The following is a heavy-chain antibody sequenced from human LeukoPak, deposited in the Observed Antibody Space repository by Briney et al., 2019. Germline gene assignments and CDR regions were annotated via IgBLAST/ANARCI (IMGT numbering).Heavy chain of an antibody. CDR1: GFTFSSYV. Sequence: GGSLRLSCAASGFTFSSYVMTWVRQAPGRGLEWVSGISGSAGNTYYADSVKGRFTISRDNSKNPLDLQMNSLRAEDTAEYYCAKVGPGYDRSGYYDNWGQGTLVTVSS. D-gene: IGHD3-22*01. CDR3: AKVGPGYDRSGYYDN. CDR2: ISGSAGNT. J-gene: IGHJ4*02. V-gene: IGHV3-23*01.